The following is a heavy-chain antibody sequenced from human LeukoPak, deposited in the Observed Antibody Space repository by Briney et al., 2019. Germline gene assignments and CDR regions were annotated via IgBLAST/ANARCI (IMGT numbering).Heavy chain of an antibody. D-gene: IGHD3-22*01. CDR3: ARAGDYYSTGDY. J-gene: IGHJ4*02. Sequence: GGSLRLSCAASGFTFSSSWMHWVRQAPGKGLVWVSRISSDGSSTTYADSVKGQFTISRGNAKNTLYLQMNSLRAEDTAVYYCARAGDYYSTGDYWGQGTLVTVSS. CDR2: ISSDGSST. CDR1: GFTFSSSW. V-gene: IGHV3-74*01.